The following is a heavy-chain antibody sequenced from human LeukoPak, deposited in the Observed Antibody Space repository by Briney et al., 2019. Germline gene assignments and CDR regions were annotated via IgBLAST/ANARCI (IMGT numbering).Heavy chain of an antibody. J-gene: IGHJ4*02. V-gene: IGHV4-31*03. CDR2: IYYSGST. D-gene: IGHD3-9*01. CDR3: ARGRATGYVDY. CDR1: GGSISSGGYC. Sequence: SETLSLTCTVSGGSISSGGYCWSWIRQHPGKGLEWIGYIYYSGSTYYNPSLKGRVTISVDTSKNQFSLKLSSVTAADTAVYYCARGRATGYVDYWGQGTLVTVSS.